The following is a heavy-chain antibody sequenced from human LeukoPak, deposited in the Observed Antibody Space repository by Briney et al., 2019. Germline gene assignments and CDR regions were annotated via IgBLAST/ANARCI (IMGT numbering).Heavy chain of an antibody. CDR3: AKGGKIAARPFDY. CDR2: ISWNSGNI. D-gene: IGHD6-6*01. J-gene: IGHJ4*02. V-gene: IGHV3-9*01. Sequence: PGGSLRLSCAASGFTFDDYAMHWVRQAPGKGLEWVSGISWNSGNIGYADSVKGRFTISRDNAKNSLYLQMNSLRAEDTVLYYCAKGGKIAARPFDYWGQGTLVTVSS. CDR1: GFTFDDYA.